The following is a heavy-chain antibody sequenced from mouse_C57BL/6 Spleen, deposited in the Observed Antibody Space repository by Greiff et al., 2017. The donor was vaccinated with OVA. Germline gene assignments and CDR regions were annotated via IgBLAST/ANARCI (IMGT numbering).Heavy chain of an antibody. CDR3: AREIYYDYDEGY. J-gene: IGHJ2*01. V-gene: IGHV1-9*01. Sequence: VQLVESGAELMKPGASVKLSCKATGYTFTGYWIAWVQQRTGHGLEWIGAILPGSGSTNYNEKFKGKATFTADTSSNTAYMQLSRLTTEDSAIYYGAREIYYDYDEGYWGQGTTLTVSS. D-gene: IGHD2-4*01. CDR1: GYTFTGYW. CDR2: ILPGSGST.